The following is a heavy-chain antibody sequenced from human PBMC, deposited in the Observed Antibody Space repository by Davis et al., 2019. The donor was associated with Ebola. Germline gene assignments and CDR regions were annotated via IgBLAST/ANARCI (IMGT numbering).Heavy chain of an antibody. CDR1: GFTFSSYA. V-gene: IGHV3-23*01. CDR3: AKDANRRIAVAGREFDY. J-gene: IGHJ4*02. Sequence: GESLKISCAASGFTFSSYAMSWVRQAPGKGLEWVSAISGSGGSTYYADSVKGRFTISRDNSKNTLYLQMNSLRAEDMAVYYCAKDANRRIAVAGREFDYWGQGTLVTVSS. CDR2: ISGSGGST. D-gene: IGHD6-19*01.